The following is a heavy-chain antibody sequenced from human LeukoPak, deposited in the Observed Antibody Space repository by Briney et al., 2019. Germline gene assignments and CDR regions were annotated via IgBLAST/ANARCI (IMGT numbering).Heavy chain of an antibody. CDR1: GFTFSSYW. V-gene: IGHV3-7*01. CDR3: AGGLGYSGYDRPWFDP. D-gene: IGHD5-12*01. CDR2: IKQFGSEK. Sequence: GGSLTLSCAASGFTFSSYWMRWVRQAAGRGLEWVANIKQFGSEKYHVASVKGPLTISSDNAKNSLYLQMNRLRAEVTAVYYSAGGLGYSGYDRPWFDPWGQGTLVTVSS. J-gene: IGHJ5*02.